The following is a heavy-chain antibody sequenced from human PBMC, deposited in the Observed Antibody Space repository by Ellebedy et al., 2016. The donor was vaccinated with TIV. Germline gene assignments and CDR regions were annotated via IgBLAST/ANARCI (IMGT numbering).Heavy chain of an antibody. CDR2: INPGSGGT. CDR1: GYTFTGYY. Sequence: ASVKVSCKASGYTFTGYYMHWVRQAPGQGLEWMGWINPGSGGTNYAQKFQGRVTMTRDTSIRTAYMELSRLRSDDTAGYYCAGGGVVTTMLGFYGMDVWGQGTTVTVSS. D-gene: IGHD3-22*01. V-gene: IGHV1-2*02. J-gene: IGHJ6*02. CDR3: AGGGVVTTMLGFYGMDV.